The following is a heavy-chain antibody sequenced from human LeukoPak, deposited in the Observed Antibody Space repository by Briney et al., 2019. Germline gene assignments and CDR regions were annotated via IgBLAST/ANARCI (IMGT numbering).Heavy chain of an antibody. D-gene: IGHD5-12*01. Sequence: PSETLSLTCTVSGGSISSGDYYWSWIRQPPGKGLEWIGYIYYSGSTYYNPSLKSRVTISVDTSKNQFSLKLSSVTAADTAVYYCASGYSGYDPNDYWGQGTLVTVSS. V-gene: IGHV4-30-4*08. J-gene: IGHJ4*02. CDR1: GGSISSGDYY. CDR2: IYYSGST. CDR3: ASGYSGYDPNDY.